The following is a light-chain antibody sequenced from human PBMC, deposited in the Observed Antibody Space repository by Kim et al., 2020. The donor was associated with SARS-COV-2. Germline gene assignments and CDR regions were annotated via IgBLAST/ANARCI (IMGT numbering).Light chain of an antibody. CDR1: NSDGGSYNR. J-gene: IGLJ2*01. CDR2: EVS. Sequence: GQTATITCTGTNSDGGSYNRVSVYQQHPGTAPKLIIYEVSTRPSGGPHRFSGSKSGNTASLTISWLQTEDEADYYCSSYTSSSTLIFGGGTKVTVL. V-gene: IGLV2-18*02. CDR3: SSYTSSSTLI.